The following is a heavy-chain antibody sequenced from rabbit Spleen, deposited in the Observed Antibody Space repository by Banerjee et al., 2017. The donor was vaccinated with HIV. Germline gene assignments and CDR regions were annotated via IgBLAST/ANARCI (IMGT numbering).Heavy chain of an antibody. D-gene: IGHD3-3*01. Sequence: QEQLKESGGGLVQPGGSLKLSCKASGIDFSNYGISWVRQAPGKGLEWIGYIYSTNGKIYYATWAKGRFTISKASSAAVTLQMTSLTAADTATYFCATDLVGVGAWNLWGPGTLVTVS. V-gene: IGHV1S45*01. CDR3: ATDLVGVGAWNL. J-gene: IGHJ4*01. CDR2: IYSTNGKI. CDR1: GIDFSNYG.